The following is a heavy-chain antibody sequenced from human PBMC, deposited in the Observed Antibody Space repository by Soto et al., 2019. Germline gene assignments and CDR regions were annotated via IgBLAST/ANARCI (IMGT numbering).Heavy chain of an antibody. V-gene: IGHV3-23*01. CDR1: GSTFSSYA. D-gene: IGHD5-12*01. Sequence: GGSLRLSCAASGSTFSSYAMSWVRQAPGKGLEWVSAISGSGGSTYYADSVKGRFTISRDNSKNTLYLQMNSLRAEDTAVYYCAKDHVEMATIGGFDYWGQGTLVTVSS. J-gene: IGHJ4*02. CDR3: AKDHVEMATIGGFDY. CDR2: ISGSGGST.